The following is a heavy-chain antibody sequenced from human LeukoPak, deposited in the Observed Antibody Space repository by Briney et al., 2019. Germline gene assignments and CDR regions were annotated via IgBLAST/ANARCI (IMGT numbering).Heavy chain of an antibody. CDR1: GGSISDISYY. CDR3: ARLLYDFGDHYFDF. Sequence: SETLSLTCAVSGGSISDISYYWAWIRQSPGKGLEWIGNVYYNGDTWSNPSLKSRVTQSVETSRNHFSLNLGSATAADTAVYYCARLLYDFGDHYFDFWGQGTLVTVSS. V-gene: IGHV4-39*01. J-gene: IGHJ4*02. CDR2: VYYNGDT. D-gene: IGHD4-17*01.